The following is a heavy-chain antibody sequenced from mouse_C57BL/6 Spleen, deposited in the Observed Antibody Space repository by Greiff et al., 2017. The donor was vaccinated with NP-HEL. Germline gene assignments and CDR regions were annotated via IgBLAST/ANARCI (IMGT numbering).Heavy chain of an antibody. J-gene: IGHJ1*03. CDR2: IYPGDGDT. Sequence: QVQLQQSGAELVKPGASVKISCKASGYAFSSYWMNWVKQRPGKGLEWIGQIYPGDGDTNYNGKFKGKATLTADNSPSTAYMQLSSLTSEDSAVYFCARVYGSSYWYFDVWGTGTTVTVSS. CDR3: ARVYGSSYWYFDV. V-gene: IGHV1-80*01. CDR1: GYAFSSYW. D-gene: IGHD1-1*01.